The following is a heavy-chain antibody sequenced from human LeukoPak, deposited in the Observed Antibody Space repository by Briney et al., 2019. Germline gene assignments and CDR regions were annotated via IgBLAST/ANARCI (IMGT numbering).Heavy chain of an antibody. V-gene: IGHV3-23*01. J-gene: IGHJ4*02. CDR2: ISGSGGST. CDR1: GFTFSSYA. Sequence: PGGSLRLSCAASGFTFSSYAMSWVRQAPGKGLEWVSAISGSGGSTYYADSVKGRFTISRDNSKNTLYLQMNSLRAEDTAVYYRTKRPRGYSYGGRFDYWGQGTLVTVSS. D-gene: IGHD5-18*01. CDR3: TKRPRGYSYGGRFDY.